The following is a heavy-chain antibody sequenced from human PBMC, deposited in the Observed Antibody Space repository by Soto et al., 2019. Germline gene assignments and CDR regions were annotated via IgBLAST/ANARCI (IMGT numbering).Heavy chain of an antibody. CDR2: IDPSDSYT. CDR1: GYSFTSYW. J-gene: IGHJ6*02. Sequence: GESLKISCKCSGYSFTSYWISWVRQMPGKGLERMGRIDPSDSYTNYSPSFQGHVTISADKSISTAYLQWSSLKASDTAMSYCARALPPPAAAGTNYYGMDVWGQGTTVTVSS. D-gene: IGHD6-13*01. CDR3: ARALPPPAAAGTNYYGMDV. V-gene: IGHV5-10-1*01.